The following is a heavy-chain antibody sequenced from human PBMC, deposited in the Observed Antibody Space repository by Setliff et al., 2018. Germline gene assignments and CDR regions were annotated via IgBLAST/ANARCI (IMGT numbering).Heavy chain of an antibody. D-gene: IGHD6-19*01. CDR3: ASPSAGWTKPFDV. J-gene: IGHJ3*01. Sequence: PGESLKISCEASGYSFPSYWIGWVRQMPGKGLEWMGSVYPGDSETRYSPSFQGQFTISVDKSISTAYLQWTSLKASDTAMYYCASPSAGWTKPFDVWGQGTMVTVSS. V-gene: IGHV5-51*01. CDR1: GYSFPSYW. CDR2: VYPGDSET.